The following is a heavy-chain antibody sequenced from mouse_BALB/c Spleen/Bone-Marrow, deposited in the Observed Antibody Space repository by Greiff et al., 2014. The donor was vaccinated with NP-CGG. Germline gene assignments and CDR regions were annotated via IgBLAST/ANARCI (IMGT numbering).Heavy chain of an antibody. Sequence: EVQLQQSGPELVKPGASMKISCKASGYSFAGYTMNWVKQSHGKNLEWIGLINPYNGGSSYNQKFKGKATLTVDKSSSTAYMELLSLTSEDSAVYCYAREGYGSSYGFAYWGQGTLVTVSA. CDR3: AREGYGSSYGFAY. J-gene: IGHJ3*01. CDR1: GYSFAGYT. V-gene: IGHV1-31*01. CDR2: INPYNGGS. D-gene: IGHD1-1*01.